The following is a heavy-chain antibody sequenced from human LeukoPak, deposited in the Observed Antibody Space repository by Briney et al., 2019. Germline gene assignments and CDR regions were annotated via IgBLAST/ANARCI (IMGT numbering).Heavy chain of an antibody. CDR2: INHSGST. CDR1: GGSFSGYY. J-gene: IGHJ4*02. D-gene: IGHD3-22*01. Sequence: PSETLSLTCAVYGGSFSGYYWSWIRQPPGKGLEWIGEINHSGSTNYNPSLKSRVTISVDTSKNQFSLKLSSVTAADTAVYYCARGPGYYYDSSGYCYPSPPFDYWGQGTLVTVSS. CDR3: ARGPGYYYDSSGYCYPSPPFDY. V-gene: IGHV4-34*01.